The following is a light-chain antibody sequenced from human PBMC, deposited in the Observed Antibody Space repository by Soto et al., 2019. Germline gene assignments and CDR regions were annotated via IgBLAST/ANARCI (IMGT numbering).Light chain of an antibody. J-gene: IGLJ1*01. CDR1: SSDFGSNNL. CDR3: CSYAGSSTYV. CDR2: EES. Sequence: QSALTQPASVSGSPGQSITISCTGTSSDFGSNNLVSWNQQHPGKAKKLMNYEESKRPSGVSNPLSGSKSGNTASLTISGLQAEGDADYYCCSYAGSSTYVFGTGTKVTVL. V-gene: IGLV2-23*01.